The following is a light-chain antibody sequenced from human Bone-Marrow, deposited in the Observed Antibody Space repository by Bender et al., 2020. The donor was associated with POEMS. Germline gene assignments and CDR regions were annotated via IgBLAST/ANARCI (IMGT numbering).Light chain of an antibody. V-gene: IGLV2-11*01. CDR3: QSYDNSLGGWV. CDR2: EDT. Sequence: QSALTQPRSVSGSPGQSVTISCTGTRNDIGGYKYVAWYQQHPGNAPKVIIYEDTKRPSDVSSRFSGSKSGNTASLTITGLQAEDEGDYYCQSYDNSLGGWVFGGGTKLTVL. J-gene: IGLJ3*02. CDR1: RNDIGGYKY.